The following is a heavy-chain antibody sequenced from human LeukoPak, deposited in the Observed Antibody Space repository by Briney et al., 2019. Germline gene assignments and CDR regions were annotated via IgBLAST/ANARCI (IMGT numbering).Heavy chain of an antibody. Sequence: PGGSLRLSCAASGFTFSAYYMGWIRQAPGKGLEWVSYISSSGSTIYYADSVKGRFTISRDNAKNSLYLQMNSLRAEDTAVYYCAMTTVTTYFDYWGQGTLVTVSS. J-gene: IGHJ4*02. CDR3: AMTTVTTYFDY. CDR1: GFTFSAYY. CDR2: ISSSGSTI. D-gene: IGHD4-17*01. V-gene: IGHV3-11*01.